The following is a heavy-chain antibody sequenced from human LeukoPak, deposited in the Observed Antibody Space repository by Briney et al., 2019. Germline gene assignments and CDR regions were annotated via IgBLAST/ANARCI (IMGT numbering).Heavy chain of an antibody. Sequence: SETLSLTCTVFGGSISSYYWSWIRQPPGKGLEWIGYIYYSGSTNYNPSLKSRVTISVDTSKNQFSLKLSSVTAADTAVYYCAREAGMAAAVDYWGQGTLVTVSS. CDR3: AREAGMAAAVDY. CDR2: IYYSGST. D-gene: IGHD6-13*01. V-gene: IGHV4-59*01. CDR1: GGSISSYY. J-gene: IGHJ4*02.